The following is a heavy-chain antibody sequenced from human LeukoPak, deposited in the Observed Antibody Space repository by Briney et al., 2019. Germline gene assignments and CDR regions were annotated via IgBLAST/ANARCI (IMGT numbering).Heavy chain of an antibody. J-gene: IGHJ4*02. Sequence: PGGSLRLSCATSGFNFSSFWMNWVRQVPGKGLEWVANIKQDGSEKYYVDSVKGRFTISRDNAKNSLYLQMNSLRAEDTAVYYCARGAIPDYWGQGTLVTVSS. CDR3: ARGAIPDY. CDR1: GFNFSSFW. CDR2: IKQDGSEK. V-gene: IGHV3-7*01.